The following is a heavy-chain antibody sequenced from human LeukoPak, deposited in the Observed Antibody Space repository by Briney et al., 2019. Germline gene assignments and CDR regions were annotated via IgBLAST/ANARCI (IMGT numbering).Heavy chain of an antibody. J-gene: IGHJ4*02. D-gene: IGHD4-17*01. CDR3: ARXSTVTTDRNFDY. Sequence: PGGSLRLSCAASGFIFSAYNMNWVRQAPGKGLEWVSYISSGGSIIYYTDSVRGRFTISRDNAKNSLYLQMNSLRAEDTAVYYCARXSTVTTDRNFDYWGQGTLVTVSS. V-gene: IGHV3-48*01. CDR2: ISSGGSII. CDR1: GFIFSAYN.